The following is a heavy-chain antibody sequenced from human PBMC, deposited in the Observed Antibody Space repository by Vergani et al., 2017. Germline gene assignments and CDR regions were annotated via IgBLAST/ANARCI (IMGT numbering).Heavy chain of an antibody. CDR2: IVVGSGNT. Sequence: QMQLVQSGPEVKKPGTSVKVSCKASGFTFTSSAMQWVRQARGQRLEWIGWIVVGSGNTNYAQKFQGRVTMTRDTSTSTVYMELSSLRSEDTAVYYCARDRVAGTNWFDPWGQGTLVTVSS. D-gene: IGHD6-19*01. CDR3: ARDRVAGTNWFDP. J-gene: IGHJ5*02. CDR1: GFTFTSSA. V-gene: IGHV1-58*02.